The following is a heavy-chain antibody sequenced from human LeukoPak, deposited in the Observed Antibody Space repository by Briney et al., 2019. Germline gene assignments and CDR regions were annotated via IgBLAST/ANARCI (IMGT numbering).Heavy chain of an antibody. CDR2: INPNSGGT. CDR1: GYTFTGYY. CDR3: ARVRYRLAETYIDY. Sequence: GASVKVSCKASGYTFTGYYMHWMRQAPGQGLEWMGWINPNSGGTNYAQKFQGRVTMTRDTSISTAYMELSRLRSDDTAVYYCARVRYRLAETYIDYWGQGTLVTVSS. V-gene: IGHV1-2*02. D-gene: IGHD3-16*01. J-gene: IGHJ4*02.